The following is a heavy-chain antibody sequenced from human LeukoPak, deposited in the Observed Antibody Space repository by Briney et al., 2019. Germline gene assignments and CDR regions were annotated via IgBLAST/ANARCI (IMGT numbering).Heavy chain of an antibody. CDR1: GFTFSSYS. J-gene: IGHJ4*02. D-gene: IGHD7-27*01. V-gene: IGHV3-48*01. CDR2: ISTTSNTI. Sequence: GGSLRLSCAASGFTFSSYSMNWVRQAPGKGLEWVSFISTTSNTIYYADSVKGRFTISRDNAKNSLYLQMNSLRAEDTAVYYCAREAFSNWGFSFDYWGQGTLVTVSS. CDR3: AREAFSNWGFSFDY.